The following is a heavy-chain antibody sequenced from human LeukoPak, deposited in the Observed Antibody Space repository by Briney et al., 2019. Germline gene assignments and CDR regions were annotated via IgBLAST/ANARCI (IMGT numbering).Heavy chain of an antibody. CDR3: ARDLPLQSTPFDY. D-gene: IGHD4-4*01. CDR1: VYTFTSYY. CDR2: INPSGAST. Sequence: GASVKVSCKASVYTFTSYYMHWVRQAPGQGLEWMGIINPSGASTSYAQKFQGRVTMTRDTSTSTLYMEMSSLRSEDTAVYYCARDLPLQSTPFDYWGQGTLVPLSS. V-gene: IGHV1-46*01. J-gene: IGHJ4*02.